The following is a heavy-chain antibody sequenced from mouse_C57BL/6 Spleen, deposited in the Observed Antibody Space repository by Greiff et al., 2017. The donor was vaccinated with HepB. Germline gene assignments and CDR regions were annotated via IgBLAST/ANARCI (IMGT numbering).Heavy chain of an antibody. CDR3: AREGPVAWFAY. Sequence: VQLQQSGPGLVKPSQSLSLTCSVTGYSITSGYYWNWIRQFPGNTLEWLGYISYDGSKNYNPSLKNRISLTRDTSKNQFFLKLNSVTTEDTATYYCAREGPVAWFAYWGQGTLVTVSA. V-gene: IGHV3-6*01. CDR2: ISYDGSK. CDR1: GYSITSGYY. J-gene: IGHJ3*01.